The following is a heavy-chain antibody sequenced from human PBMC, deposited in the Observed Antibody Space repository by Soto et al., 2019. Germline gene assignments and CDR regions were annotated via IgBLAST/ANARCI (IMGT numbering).Heavy chain of an antibody. Sequence: QVQLVQSGAEVKKPGSSVKVSCKASGGTFSSYAISWVRQAPGQGLEWTGGIIPIFGTANYAQKFQGRVTITADESTSTAYMELSSLRSEDTAVYYCARDLEGMSVLGHYGMDVWGQGTTVTVSS. CDR2: IIPIFGTA. CDR3: ARDLEGMSVLGHYGMDV. CDR1: GGTFSSYA. D-gene: IGHD3-10*01. J-gene: IGHJ6*02. V-gene: IGHV1-69*01.